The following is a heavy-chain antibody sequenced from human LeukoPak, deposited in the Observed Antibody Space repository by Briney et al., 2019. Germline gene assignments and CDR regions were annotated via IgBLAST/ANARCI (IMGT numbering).Heavy chain of an antibody. CDR1: GFTFSNAW. J-gene: IGHJ4*02. CDR3: ARDPYYGDYGHYFDY. Sequence: GGSLRLSCAASGFTFSNAWMNWVRQAPGKGLEWVGRIKSKTDGGTTDYAAPVKGRFTISRDDSKNTLYLQMNSLRAEDTAVYYCARDPYYGDYGHYFDYWGQGTLVTVSS. D-gene: IGHD4-17*01. CDR2: IKSKTDGGTT. V-gene: IGHV3-15*07.